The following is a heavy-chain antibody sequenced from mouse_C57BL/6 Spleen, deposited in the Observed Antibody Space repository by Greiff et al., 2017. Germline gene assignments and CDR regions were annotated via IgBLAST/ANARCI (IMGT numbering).Heavy chain of an antibody. V-gene: IGHV1-69*01. Sequence: QVQLQQPGAELVMPGASVKLSCKASGYTFTSYWMHWVKQRPGQGLEWIGEIDPSDSYTNYNQQFKGKSTLTVDKSSSTAYMQLSSLTSEDSAVYYCALYYGNYVKYWGQGTTLTVSS. J-gene: IGHJ2*01. CDR3: ALYYGNYVKY. D-gene: IGHD2-1*01. CDR2: IDPSDSYT. CDR1: GYTFTSYW.